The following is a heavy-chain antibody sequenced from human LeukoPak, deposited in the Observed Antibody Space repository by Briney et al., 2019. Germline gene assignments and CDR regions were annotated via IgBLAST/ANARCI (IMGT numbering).Heavy chain of an antibody. CDR2: IIPIFGTA. Sequence: ASVKVSCKASGGTFSSYAISWVRQAPGQGLEWMGGIIPIFGTANYAQKFQGRVTTTTDESTSTAYMELSSLRSEDTAVYYCARRGDRLRALDYWGQGTLVTVSS. V-gene: IGHV1-69*05. J-gene: IGHJ4*02. CDR3: ARRGDRLRALDY. CDR1: GGTFSSYA. D-gene: IGHD4-17*01.